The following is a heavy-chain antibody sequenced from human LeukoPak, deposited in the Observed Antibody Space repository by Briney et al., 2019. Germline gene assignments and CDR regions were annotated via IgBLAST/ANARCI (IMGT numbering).Heavy chain of an antibody. CDR1: GGSFSGYY. D-gene: IGHD6-19*01. J-gene: IGHJ5*02. CDR2: INHSGST. V-gene: IGHV4-34*01. CDR3: ARGRGSGWYRYWFDP. Sequence: SETLSLTCAVYGGSFSGYYWSWIRQPPGKGLEWIGEINHSGSTNYNPSLKSRVTISVDTSKNQFSLRLSSVTAAGTAVYYCARGRGSGWYRYWFDPWGQGTLVTVSS.